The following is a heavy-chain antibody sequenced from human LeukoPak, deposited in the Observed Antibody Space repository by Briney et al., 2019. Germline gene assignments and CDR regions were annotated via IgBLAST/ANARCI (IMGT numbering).Heavy chain of an antibody. Sequence: SSETLSLTCTVSGASMRSYYWNWIRQSPGKGLEWIGSIYYSGSPNYNPSLKSRVTISEDTSKNQFSLKLSSVTAADTAVYYCAADKRQYYDILTGPDDAFDIWGQGTMVTVSS. CDR1: GASMRSYY. CDR3: AADKRQYYDILTGPDDAFDI. V-gene: IGHV4-59*04. J-gene: IGHJ3*02. CDR2: IYYSGSP. D-gene: IGHD3-9*01.